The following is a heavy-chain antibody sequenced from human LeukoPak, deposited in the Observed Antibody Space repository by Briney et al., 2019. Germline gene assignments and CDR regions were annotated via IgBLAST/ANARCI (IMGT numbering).Heavy chain of an antibody. Sequence: GGSLRLSCAASGFTFSDHYMDWVRQAPGKGLEWVGRTRNKANSYTTEYAASVKGRFSISRDDSKNSLYLQMNSLRAEDTAVYYCAELGITMIGGVWGKGTTVTISS. J-gene: IGHJ6*04. D-gene: IGHD3-10*02. CDR3: AELGITMIGGV. CDR1: GFTFSDHY. CDR2: TRNKANSYTT. V-gene: IGHV3-72*01.